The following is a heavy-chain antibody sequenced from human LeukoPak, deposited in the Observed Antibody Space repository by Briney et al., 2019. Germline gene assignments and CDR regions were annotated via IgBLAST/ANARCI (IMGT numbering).Heavy chain of an antibody. V-gene: IGHV3-21*01. CDR3: ARVTGPASYYYYGMDV. CDR1: EFTFSSYS. J-gene: IGHJ6*02. Sequence: GGSLRLSCAASEFTFSSYSMNWVRQAPGKGLEWVSSISSSSSYIYYADSVKGRFTISRDNAKNSLYLQMNSLRAEDTAVYYCARVTGPASYYYYGMDVWGQGTTVTVSS. CDR2: ISSSSSYI.